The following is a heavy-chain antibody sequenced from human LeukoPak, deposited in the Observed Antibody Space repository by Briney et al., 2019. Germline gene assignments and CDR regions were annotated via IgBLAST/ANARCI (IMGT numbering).Heavy chain of an antibody. V-gene: IGHV3-23*01. D-gene: IGHD3-22*01. CDR1: GFTFSSYA. CDR3: ATDSLGEYYDSSGYPFDP. CDR2: ISGSGGST. J-gene: IGHJ5*02. Sequence: GGSLRLSCAASGFTFSSYAMSWVRQAPGKGLEWVSAISGSGGSTYYADSVKGRFTISRDNSKNTLYLQMNSLRAEDTAVYYCATDSLGEYYDSSGYPFDPWGQGTLVTVSS.